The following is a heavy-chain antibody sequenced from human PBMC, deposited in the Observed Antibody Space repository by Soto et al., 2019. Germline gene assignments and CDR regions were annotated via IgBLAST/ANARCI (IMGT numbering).Heavy chain of an antibody. D-gene: IGHD3-3*01. V-gene: IGHV1-46*03. CDR1: GYTFTSYY. Sequence: ASVKVSCKASGYTFTSYYMHWVRQAPGQGLEWMGIINPSGGSTSYAQKFQGRVTMTRDTSTSTVYMELSSLRSEDTAVYYCARDSNFDFWSGPTLYYFDYWGQGTLVTVSS. CDR2: INPSGGST. CDR3: ARDSNFDFWSGPTLYYFDY. J-gene: IGHJ4*02.